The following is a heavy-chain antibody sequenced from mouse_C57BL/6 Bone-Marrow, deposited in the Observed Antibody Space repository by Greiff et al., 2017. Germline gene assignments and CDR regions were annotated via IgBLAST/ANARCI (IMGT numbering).Heavy chain of an antibody. CDR3: TGAMDY. CDR2: IDPETGGT. J-gene: IGHJ4*01. CDR1: GYTFTDYE. V-gene: IGHV1-15*01. Sequence: VQLQQSGAELVRPGASVTLSCKASGYTFTDYEMHWVKQTPVHGLEWIGAIDPETGGTAYNQKFKGKAILTADKSSSTAYMALRSLPSEDSAVYYCTGAMDYWGQGTSVTVSS.